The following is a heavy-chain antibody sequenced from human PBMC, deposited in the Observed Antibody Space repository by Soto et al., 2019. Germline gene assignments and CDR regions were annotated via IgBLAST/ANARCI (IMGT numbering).Heavy chain of an antibody. CDR1: GYTFTSYY. V-gene: IGHV1-46*01. CDR3: ARVRGDIVVVPAAQIYYYYGMDV. D-gene: IGHD2-2*01. J-gene: IGHJ6*02. Sequence: ASVKVSCKASGYTFTSYYMHWVRQAPGQGLEWMGIINPSGGSTSYAQKFQGRVTMTRDTSTSTVYMELSSLRSEDTAVYYCARVRGDIVVVPAAQIYYYYGMDVWGQGTTVTVSS. CDR2: INPSGGST.